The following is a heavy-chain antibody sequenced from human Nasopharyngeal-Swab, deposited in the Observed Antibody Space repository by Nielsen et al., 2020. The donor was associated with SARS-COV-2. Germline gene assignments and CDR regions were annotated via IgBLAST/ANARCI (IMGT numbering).Heavy chain of an antibody. J-gene: IGHJ5*02. D-gene: IGHD2-2*01. CDR2: IWYDGSNK. CDR3: ARSEVPAATIVSEFDP. CDR1: GFTFSSYG. V-gene: IGHV3-33*01. Sequence: GESLKISCAASGFTFSSYGMHWVRQAPGKGLEWVAVIWYDGSNKYYADSVKDRFTISRDNSKNTLYLQMNSLRAEDTAVYYCARSEVPAATIVSEFDPWGQGTLVTVSS.